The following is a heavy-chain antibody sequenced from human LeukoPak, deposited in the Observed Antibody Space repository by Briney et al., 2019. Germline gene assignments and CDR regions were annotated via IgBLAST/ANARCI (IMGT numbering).Heavy chain of an antibody. V-gene: IGHV4-34*01. CDR2: INHSGST. J-gene: IGHJ3*02. D-gene: IGHD5-18*01. Sequence: SETLSLTCAVYGGSFSGYYWSWIRQPPGKGLEWIGEINHSGSTNYNPSLKSRVTISVDTSKNQFSLKLTSVTAADTAVYYCARFPDETLGYSSFGVFDIWGQGTMVIVSS. CDR3: ARFPDETLGYSSFGVFDI. CDR1: GGSFSGYY.